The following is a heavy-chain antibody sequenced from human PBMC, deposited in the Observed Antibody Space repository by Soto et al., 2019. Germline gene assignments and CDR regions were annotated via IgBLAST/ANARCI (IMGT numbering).Heavy chain of an antibody. J-gene: IGHJ3*01. D-gene: IGHD5-18*01. CDR2: IYDSGIT. CDR1: GGSVGSGEYY. CDR3: ARDVAHGYTENV. V-gene: IGHV4-30-4*01. Sequence: QVQLQKSGPGLVKPSQTLSLACTASGGSVGSGEYYYSWIRQPPGKGLEWIGYIYDSGITNYTPSLKGRVTMSLDRSNNQVSLKLSSVTAADTAVYFCARDVAHGYTENVWGQGTMVTVSS.